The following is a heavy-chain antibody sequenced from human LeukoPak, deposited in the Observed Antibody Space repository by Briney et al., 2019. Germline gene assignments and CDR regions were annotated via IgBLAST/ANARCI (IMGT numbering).Heavy chain of an antibody. J-gene: IGHJ3*02. D-gene: IGHD1-26*01. CDR1: GYTFTDYY. CDR2: ISPISGGT. V-gene: IGHV1-2*06. Sequence: GASVKVSCRASGYTFTDYYIHWVRQAPGQGLEWMGRISPISGGTSYAQKFQGRVTMTRDTSIATAYMELSSLRSDDTAVYYCARGPVGATNAFHIWGQGTLVTVSS. CDR3: ARGPVGATNAFHI.